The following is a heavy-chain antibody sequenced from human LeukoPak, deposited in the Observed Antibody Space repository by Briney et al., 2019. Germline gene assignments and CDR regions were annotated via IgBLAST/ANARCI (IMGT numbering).Heavy chain of an antibody. Sequence: GESLKISCRGSGYSFTTFWISWVRQMPGKGLEWRGRIDPSDSYTNYSPSFQGHVTISADKSITTAYLQWSSLKASDTAMYYCARNGYGDYGAYWGQGTLVTVSS. V-gene: IGHV5-10-1*01. D-gene: IGHD4-17*01. CDR2: IDPSDSYT. CDR1: GYSFTTFW. CDR3: ARNGYGDYGAY. J-gene: IGHJ4*02.